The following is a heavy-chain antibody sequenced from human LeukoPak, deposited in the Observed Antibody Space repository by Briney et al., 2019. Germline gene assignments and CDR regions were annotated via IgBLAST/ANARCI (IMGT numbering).Heavy chain of an antibody. J-gene: IGHJ3*02. CDR3: ARAYGDYSYAFDI. CDR1: GYTFTAYY. V-gene: IGHV1-2*02. CDR2: INPNSGDT. D-gene: IGHD4-17*01. Sequence: ASVKVSCKASGYTFTAYYIHWVRQAPGQGLAWMGWINPNSGDTNYAQKFQGRVTMTRDTSISTAYMELRSDDAAVYYCARAYGDYSYAFDIWGQGTTVTVSS.